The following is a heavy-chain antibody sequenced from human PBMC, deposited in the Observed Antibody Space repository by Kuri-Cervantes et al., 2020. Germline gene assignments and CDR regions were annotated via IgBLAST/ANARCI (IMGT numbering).Heavy chain of an antibody. V-gene: IGHV3-21*04. D-gene: IGHD3-10*01. CDR1: GFTFSSYS. J-gene: IGHJ6*02. Sequence: GGSLRLSCAASGFTFSSYSMNWVRQAPGKGLEWVSSISSSSSYIYYADSVKGRFTISRDNAKNSLYLQLNSLRAEDTAVYYCARSLGSGSSPNYYYGMDVWGQGTTVTVSS. CDR3: ARSLGSGSSPNYYYGMDV. CDR2: ISSSSSYI.